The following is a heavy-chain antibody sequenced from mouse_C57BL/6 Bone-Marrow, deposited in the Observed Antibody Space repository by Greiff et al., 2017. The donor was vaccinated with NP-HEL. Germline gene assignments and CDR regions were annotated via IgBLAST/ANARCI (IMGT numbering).Heavy chain of an antibody. J-gene: IGHJ1*03. Sequence: EVMLVESGAELVRPGASVKLSCTASGFNIKDDYMHWVKQRPEQGLEWIGWIDPENGDTEYASKFQGKATITADTSSDTAYLQLSSLTSEDTAVYYCTTFDYDGDWYFDVWGTGTTVTVSS. CDR2: IDPENGDT. D-gene: IGHD2-4*01. CDR1: GFNIKDDY. V-gene: IGHV14-4*01. CDR3: TTFDYDGDWYFDV.